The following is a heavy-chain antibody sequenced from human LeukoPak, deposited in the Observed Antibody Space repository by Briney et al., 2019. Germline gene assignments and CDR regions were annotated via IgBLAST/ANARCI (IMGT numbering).Heavy chain of an antibody. V-gene: IGHV3-66*04. Sequence: GGSLRLSCAASGFTVSSNYMSWVRQAPGKGLEWVSVIYSGGSTYYADSVKGRFTISRDNSKNTLYLQMNSLRAEDTAVYYCARPSITSWYAFDIWGQGTMVTVSS. CDR2: IYSGGST. J-gene: IGHJ3*02. D-gene: IGHD6-13*01. CDR3: ARPSITSWYAFDI. CDR1: GFTVSSNY.